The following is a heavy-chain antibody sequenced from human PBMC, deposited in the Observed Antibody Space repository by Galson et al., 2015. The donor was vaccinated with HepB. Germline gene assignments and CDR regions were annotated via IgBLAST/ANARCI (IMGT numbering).Heavy chain of an antibody. CDR3: ARRTYDTTGYYPFDY. D-gene: IGHD3-9*01. CDR2: IFPEDSES. J-gene: IGHJ4*02. V-gene: IGHV5-51*01. CDR1: GSSFTSSW. Sequence: QSGAEVKKPGESLKISCKAFGSSFTSSWIAWVCQRPERGLEWMGSIFPEDSESRYSPSLQGQVIISVDKSTTTAYLHFSGLKTSDSAMYFCARRTYDTTGYYPFDYWGQGILLTVSS.